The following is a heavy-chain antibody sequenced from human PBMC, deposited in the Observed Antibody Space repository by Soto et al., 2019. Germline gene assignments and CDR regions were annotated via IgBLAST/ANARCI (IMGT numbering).Heavy chain of an antibody. V-gene: IGHV4-59*02. CDR3: ARVWYYGSGSLAFDY. Sequence: SETLSLTCSFSGDSVTSHYLTWIRQSPEKGLEWIGYMHYTGFSHYNPSLKSRLTTSVDTSKNQFSLKLSSVTAADTAVYYCARVWYYGSGSLAFDYWGQGTLVTVSS. CDR2: MHYTGFS. J-gene: IGHJ4*02. CDR1: GDSVTSHY. D-gene: IGHD3-10*01.